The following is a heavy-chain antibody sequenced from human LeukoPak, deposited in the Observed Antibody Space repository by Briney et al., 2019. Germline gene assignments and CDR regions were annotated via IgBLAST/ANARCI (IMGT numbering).Heavy chain of an antibody. CDR2: ISSSGSTI. D-gene: IGHD4-17*01. J-gene: IGHJ4*02. CDR3: ASGHDYGDPFDY. CDR1: GFTFSSYE. Sequence: PGRSLRLSCAASGFTFSSYEMNWVRQAPGKGLEWVSYISSSGSTIYYADSVKGRLTISRDNAKNSLYLQMNSLRAEDTAVYYCASGHDYGDPFDYSGQGTLVTVSS. V-gene: IGHV3-48*03.